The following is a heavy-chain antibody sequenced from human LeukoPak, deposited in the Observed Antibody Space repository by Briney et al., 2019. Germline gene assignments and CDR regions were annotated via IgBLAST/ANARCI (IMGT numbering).Heavy chain of an antibody. CDR1: GYTFTGYY. CDR2: INPNSGGT. J-gene: IGHJ5*02. Sequence: GASVKASCKASGYTFTGYYMHWVRQAPGQGLEWMGWINPNSGGTNYAQKFQGRVTMTRDTSISTAYMELSRLRSDDTAVYYCARDSQLQQWLVRYRWFDPWGRGTLVTVSS. D-gene: IGHD6-19*01. CDR3: ARDSQLQQWLVRYRWFDP. V-gene: IGHV1-2*02.